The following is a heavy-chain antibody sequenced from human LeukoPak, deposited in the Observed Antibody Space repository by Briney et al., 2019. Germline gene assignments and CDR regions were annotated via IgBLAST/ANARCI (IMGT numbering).Heavy chain of an antibody. Sequence: GGPLRLSCAASGFTFSSYAMSWVRQAQGKGLEWVSAISGSGGSTYYADSVKGRFTISRDNSKNTLYLQMNSLRAEDTAVYYCATEPKKYYYDSSGYYPWGQGTLVTVSS. CDR3: ATEPKKYYYDSSGYYP. CDR2: ISGSGGST. CDR1: GFTFSSYA. V-gene: IGHV3-23*01. D-gene: IGHD3-22*01. J-gene: IGHJ5*02.